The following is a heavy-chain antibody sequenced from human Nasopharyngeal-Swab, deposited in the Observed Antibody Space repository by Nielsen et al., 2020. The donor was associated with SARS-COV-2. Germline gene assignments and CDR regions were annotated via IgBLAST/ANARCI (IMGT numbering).Heavy chain of an antibody. CDR3: ARADSSSWYFDY. V-gene: IGHV3-21*01. CDR2: ISSSSSYI. CDR1: GFTFSSYS. J-gene: IGHJ4*02. Sequence: GASLKISCAASGFTFSSYSMNWVRQAPGKGLEWVSSISSSSSYIYYADSVKGRFTISRDNAKNSLYLQMSSLRAEDTAVYYCARADSSSWYFDYWGQGTLVTVSS. D-gene: IGHD6-13*01.